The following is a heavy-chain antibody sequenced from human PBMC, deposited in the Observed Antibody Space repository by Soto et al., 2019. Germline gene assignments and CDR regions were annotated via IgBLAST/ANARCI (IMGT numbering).Heavy chain of an antibody. CDR1: GYTFTSYA. J-gene: IGHJ4*02. CDR3: ARGRGYCSSTSCHFDY. CDR2: INAGNGNT. Sequence: QVQLVQSGAEVKKPGASVKFSCKASGYTFTSYAMHWVRQAPGQRLEGMGGINAGNGNTKYSQKFQGRVTITRDTSASRAYMELSSLRSEDTAVDYCARGRGYCSSTSCHFDYWGQGPLVTVSS. V-gene: IGHV1-3*01. D-gene: IGHD2-2*01.